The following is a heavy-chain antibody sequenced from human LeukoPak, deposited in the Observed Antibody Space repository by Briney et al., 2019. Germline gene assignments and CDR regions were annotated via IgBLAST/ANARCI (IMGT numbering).Heavy chain of an antibody. CDR2: IYYTGST. V-gene: IGHV4-59*02. J-gene: IGHJ4*02. Sequence: SETLSLTCTISGGSVSDYYWSWIRQSPGKGLEWIGYIYYTGSTSYNPSLKSRVTISADTSKNEFSLKLNSVTAADTAVYYCARRSGIAVAGAFDYWGQGTLVTVSS. CDR1: GGSVSDYY. D-gene: IGHD6-19*01. CDR3: ARRSGIAVAGAFDY.